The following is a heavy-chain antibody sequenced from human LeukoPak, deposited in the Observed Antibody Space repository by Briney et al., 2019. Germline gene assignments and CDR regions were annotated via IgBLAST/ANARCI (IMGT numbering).Heavy chain of an antibody. CDR2: IKTYNSNT. Sequence: ASVKVSCKASGYTFTSFGISWVRQAPGQGLEWMGWIKTYNSNTNYAQKVQDRVTMTTDTSTSTAYMELRSLRSDDTAVYYCARVGYYYGSGSYLDFDYWGQGTLVTVSS. V-gene: IGHV1-18*01. J-gene: IGHJ4*02. CDR3: ARVGYYYGSGSYLDFDY. D-gene: IGHD3-10*01. CDR1: GYTFTSFG.